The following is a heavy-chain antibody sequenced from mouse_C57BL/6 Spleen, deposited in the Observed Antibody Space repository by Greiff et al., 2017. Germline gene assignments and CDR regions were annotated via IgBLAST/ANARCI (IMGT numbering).Heavy chain of an antibody. CDR3: ARWAGAMDY. CDR2: INPGSGGT. J-gene: IGHJ4*01. Sequence: VQLQQSGAELVRPGTSVKVSCKASGYAFTNYLIEWVKQRPGQGLEWIGVINPGSGGTNYNVKFKGKATLTADKSSSTAYMQLSSLTAEDSAVYFCARWAGAMDYWGQGTSVTVSS. CDR1: GYAFTNYL. V-gene: IGHV1-54*01.